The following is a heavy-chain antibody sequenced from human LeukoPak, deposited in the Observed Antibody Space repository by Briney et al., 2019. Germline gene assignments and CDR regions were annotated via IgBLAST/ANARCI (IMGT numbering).Heavy chain of an antibody. CDR3: ARRGWFGELFPANY. J-gene: IGHJ4*02. V-gene: IGHV3-7*01. D-gene: IGHD3-10*01. CDR1: GFTLYSYW. CDR2: IKQDGSEK. Sequence: GGGLRLSCAASGFTLYSYWMSRGRPAPGKGGEGGANIKQDGSEKYYVDSVKGRFTISRDNAKNSLYLQMNSLRAEDTAVYYCARRGWFGELFPANYWGQGTLVTVSS.